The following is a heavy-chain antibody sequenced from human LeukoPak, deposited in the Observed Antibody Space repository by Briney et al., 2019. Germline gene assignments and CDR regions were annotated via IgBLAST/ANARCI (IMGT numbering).Heavy chain of an antibody. J-gene: IGHJ4*01. CDR1: GFTFNTYA. Sequence: PGRSLRLSCVASGFTFNTYAIHWVRQAPGKGLEWVAGISFDGTKKLYGDSVKGRFTISRDNSKYILYLQMDTLRPDDTAVYYCARARTGPFDKWGQGALVTVSS. CDR3: ARARTGPFDK. V-gene: IGHV3-30-3*01. D-gene: IGHD1-1*01. CDR2: ISFDGTKK.